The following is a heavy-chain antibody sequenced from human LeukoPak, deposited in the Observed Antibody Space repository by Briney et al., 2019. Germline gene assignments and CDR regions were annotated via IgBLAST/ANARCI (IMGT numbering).Heavy chain of an antibody. J-gene: IGHJ3*02. D-gene: IGHD5-12*01. CDR1: GFTVSSNY. CDR2: IYGGGST. CDR3: ASLPPQRLRLRSDGEGAFDI. Sequence: GGSLRLSCAASGFTVSSNYMSWVRQAPGKGLEWVSVIYGGGSTYYADSVKGRFTISRDNSKNTLYLQMNSLRAEDTAVYYCASLPPQRLRLRSDGEGAFDIWGQGTMVTVSS. V-gene: IGHV3-66*01.